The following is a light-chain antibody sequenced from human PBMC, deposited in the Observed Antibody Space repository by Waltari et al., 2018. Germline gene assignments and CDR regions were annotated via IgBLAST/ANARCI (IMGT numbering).Light chain of an antibody. CDR2: DAS. CDR3: QQRSTWPVT. Sequence: EIVLTPSPATLSLSPGERAILSCRASENIRDYLAWYQQKGGQAPRLLIYDASNRGTGTPARFSGSGSGTDFTLTISSLEPEDFAVYYCQQRSTWPVTFGPGTKLDIK. CDR1: ENIRDY. V-gene: IGKV3-11*01. J-gene: IGKJ3*01.